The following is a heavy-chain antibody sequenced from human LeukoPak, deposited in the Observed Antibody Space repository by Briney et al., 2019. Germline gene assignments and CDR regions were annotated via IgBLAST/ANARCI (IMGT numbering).Heavy chain of an antibody. D-gene: IGHD3-16*01. CDR3: AKRTGGGDFDY. CDR1: GFTFSTSA. CDR2: IDGSGGST. V-gene: IGHV3-23*01. Sequence: PGGSLRPSCVVSGFTFSTSAMNWVRQAPGKGLEWVSFIDGSGGSTYYAESVKGRFTISRDNSKNTLFLQMNSLRADDTAVYYCAKRTGGGDFDYWGQGTLVTVSS. J-gene: IGHJ4*02.